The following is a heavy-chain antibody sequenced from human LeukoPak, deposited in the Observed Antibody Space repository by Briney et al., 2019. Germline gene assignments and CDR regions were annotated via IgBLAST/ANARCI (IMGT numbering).Heavy chain of an antibody. CDR2: ISWDGGST. J-gene: IGHJ6*03. CDR3: AKDIEPYYYYYYMDV. Sequence: PGGCLRLSCAASGFTFDDYAMHWVRQAPGKGLEWVSLISWDGGSTYYADSVKGRFTISRDNSKNSLYLQMNSLRAEDTALYYCAKDIEPYYYYYYMDVWGKGTTVTVSS. CDR1: GFTFDDYA. V-gene: IGHV3-43D*03.